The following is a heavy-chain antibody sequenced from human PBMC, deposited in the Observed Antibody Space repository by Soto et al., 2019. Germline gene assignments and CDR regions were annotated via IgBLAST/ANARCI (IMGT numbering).Heavy chain of an antibody. V-gene: IGHV3-73*01. D-gene: IGHD6-19*01. CDR3: TSYSGGWSNWLDP. J-gene: IGHJ5*02. Sequence: EVQLVESGGGLVQPGGSLKLSCAASGFTFTDSAMHWVRQATGKGLEWLGRIRTKGNNYATSYAASVQGRFTISRDDSKNTSYLQMDSLQLEATAIYYCTSYSGGWSNWLDPGGLGARVTVSS. CDR1: GFTFTDSA. CDR2: IRTKGNNYAT.